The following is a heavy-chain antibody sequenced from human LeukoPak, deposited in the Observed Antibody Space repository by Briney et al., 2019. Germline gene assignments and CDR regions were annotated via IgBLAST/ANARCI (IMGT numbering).Heavy chain of an antibody. D-gene: IGHD3-3*01. Sequence: PSETLSLTCTVSGGSISSYYWGWIRQPPGKGLEWIGYIYYSGSTNYNPSLKSRVTISVDTSKNQFSLKLSSVTAAETAVYYCARGIWSGYVFDYWSQGTLVTVSS. V-gene: IGHV4-59*01. J-gene: IGHJ4*02. CDR2: IYYSGST. CDR1: GGSISSYY. CDR3: ARGIWSGYVFDY.